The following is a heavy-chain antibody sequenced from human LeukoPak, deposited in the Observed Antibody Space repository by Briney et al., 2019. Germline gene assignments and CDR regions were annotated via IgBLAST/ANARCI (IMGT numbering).Heavy chain of an antibody. Sequence: GGSLRLSCAASGLTGSHNYVSWVRQAPGKGLEWVSAIHTSGDTCYADSVKGRFTTSRDTSKNTLYLQINSLRVEDTAVYYCIVFGDSNHWGQGTLVTVSS. J-gene: IGHJ5*02. V-gene: IGHV3-53*01. D-gene: IGHD4-17*01. CDR3: IVFGDSNH. CDR1: GLTGSHNY. CDR2: IHTSGDT.